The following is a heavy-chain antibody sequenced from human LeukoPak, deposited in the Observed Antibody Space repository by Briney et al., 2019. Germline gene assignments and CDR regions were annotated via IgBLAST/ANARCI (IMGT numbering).Heavy chain of an antibody. J-gene: IGHJ4*02. CDR1: GGSISSYY. CDR3: ARSVGSGSYYPTPFDY. Sequence: SETLSLTCTVSGGSISSYYWSWIRQPAGKGLEWIGRIYTSGSTNYNPSLKSRVTISVDKSKNQFSLKLSSVTAADTAVYYCARSVGSGSYYPTPFDYLGQGTLVTVSS. CDR2: IYTSGST. D-gene: IGHD3-10*01. V-gene: IGHV4-4*07.